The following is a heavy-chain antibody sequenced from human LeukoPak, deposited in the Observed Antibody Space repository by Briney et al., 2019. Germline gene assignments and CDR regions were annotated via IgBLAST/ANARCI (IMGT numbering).Heavy chain of an antibody. D-gene: IGHD3-10*01. CDR2: ISYDGSNK. Sequence: GGSLRLSCGASGFTFSSHGMPWVRQAPGKGLEWVAVISYDGSNKYYADSVKGRFTISRDNSKNTLYLQMNSLRAEDTAVYYCARNMVRGVIGPLDVWGQGTTVTVSS. CDR1: GFTFSSHG. V-gene: IGHV3-30*19. J-gene: IGHJ6*02. CDR3: ARNMVRGVIGPLDV.